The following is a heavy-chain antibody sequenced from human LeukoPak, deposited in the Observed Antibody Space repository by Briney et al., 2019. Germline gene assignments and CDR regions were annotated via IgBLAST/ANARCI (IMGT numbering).Heavy chain of an antibody. CDR1: AGSFSTSY. V-gene: IGHV4-59*01. CDR2: IYSNGNT. D-gene: IGHD1-26*01. Sequence: SETLSLNCIVSAGSFSTSYWSWIRQPPGKGLEWIAYIYSNGNTNSNPSLKSRVTIAVDTSQSQFSLKLSSVTAADTAVYYCARGLVGLTPHAGVFQIWGQGTKVTVSS. CDR3: ARGLVGLTPHAGVFQI. J-gene: IGHJ3*02.